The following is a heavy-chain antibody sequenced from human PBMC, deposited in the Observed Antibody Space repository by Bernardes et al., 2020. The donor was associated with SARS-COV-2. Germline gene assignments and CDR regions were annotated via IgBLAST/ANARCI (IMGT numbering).Heavy chain of an antibody. D-gene: IGHD3-22*01. CDR1: GFTFSGDW. CDR2: IKSKRDGGSA. Sequence: GGSLRLSCAASGFTFSGDWMSWVRQAPGKGLEWLGRIKSKRDGGSADYAATVEGSFTIARDDSKSTLYLKMSSLKTEDTAVYYCTSTFYDDSSGDGWGQGTLVTVSS. J-gene: IGHJ4*02. CDR3: TSTFYDDSSGDG. V-gene: IGHV3-15*01.